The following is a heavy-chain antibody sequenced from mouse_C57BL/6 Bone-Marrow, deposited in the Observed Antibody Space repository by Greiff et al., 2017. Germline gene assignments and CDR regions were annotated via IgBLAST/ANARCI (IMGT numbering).Heavy chain of an antibody. J-gene: IGHJ1*03. CDR3: ARRTVVPTFDV. Sequence: EVQLQQSGPELVKPGASVKMSCKASGYTFTDYNMHWVKQSPGKSLEWIGYINPNNGATSYNHKFKGKATLTVHKSSSTAYMELRSLTSEDSAVYYCARRTVVPTFDVWGTGTTVTVSS. D-gene: IGHD1-1*01. V-gene: IGHV1-22*01. CDR1: GYTFTDYN. CDR2: INPNNGAT.